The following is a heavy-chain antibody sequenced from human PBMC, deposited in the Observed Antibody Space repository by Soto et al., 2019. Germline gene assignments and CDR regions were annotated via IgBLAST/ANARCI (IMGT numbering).Heavy chain of an antibody. D-gene: IGHD1-26*01. CDR3: ARGSKATKKDRSYYVDY. CDR2: IIPIFGIA. CDR1: GGTFSSYA. V-gene: IGHV1-69*10. Sequence: ASVKVSCKASGGTFSSYAISWVRQAPGQGLEWMGGIIPIFGIANYAQKFQGRVTITAVKSTRTAYMELSSLRSEDTAVYYCARGSKATKKDRSYYVDYWGQGTLVTVSS. J-gene: IGHJ4*02.